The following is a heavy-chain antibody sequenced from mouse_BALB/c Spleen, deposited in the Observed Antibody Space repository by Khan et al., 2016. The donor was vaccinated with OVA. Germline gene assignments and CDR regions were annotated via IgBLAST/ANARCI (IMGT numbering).Heavy chain of an antibody. Sequence: EVQLQESGPGLVKPSQSLSLTCTVTGYSITSGYAWNWIRQFPGNKLEWMGYISYSGGTSYNPSLKSRISITRDTSKNQFFLQLNSVTTEASATEYCSRGNYYGDYFDYWGQGTPLTVSS. V-gene: IGHV3-2*02. D-gene: IGHD1-1*01. J-gene: IGHJ2*01. CDR3: SRGNYYGDYFDY. CDR2: ISYSGGT. CDR1: GYSITSGYA.